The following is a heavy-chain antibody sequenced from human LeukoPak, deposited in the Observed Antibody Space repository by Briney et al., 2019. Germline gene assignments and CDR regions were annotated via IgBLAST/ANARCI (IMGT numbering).Heavy chain of an antibody. D-gene: IGHD4-17*01. Sequence: SETLSLTCAVYGGSFSGYYWSWIRQHPGKGLEWIGYIYYSGSTYYNPSLKSRVTISVDTSKNQFSLKLSSVTAADTAMYYCARSKAPDYGGNLFDYWGPGTLVTVSS. CDR2: IYYSGST. CDR1: GGSFSGYY. J-gene: IGHJ4*02. V-gene: IGHV4-31*11. CDR3: ARSKAPDYGGNLFDY.